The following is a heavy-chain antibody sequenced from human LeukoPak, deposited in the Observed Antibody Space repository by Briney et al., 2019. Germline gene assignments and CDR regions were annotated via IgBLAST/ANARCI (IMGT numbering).Heavy chain of an antibody. V-gene: IGHV4-39*01. J-gene: IGHJ6*03. D-gene: IGHD1-26*01. CDR1: GGSISRSSYY. CDR2: IYYSGST. CDR3: ARQREVYYYYMDV. Sequence: PPETLSLTCTVSGGSISRSSYYWGWIRQPPGKGLEWIGSIYYSGSTYYNPSLKSRVTISVDTSKNQFSLKLSSVTAADTAVYYCARQREVYYYYMDVWGKGTTVTVSS.